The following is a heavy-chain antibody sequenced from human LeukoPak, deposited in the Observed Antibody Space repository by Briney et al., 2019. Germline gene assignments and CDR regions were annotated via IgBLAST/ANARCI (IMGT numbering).Heavy chain of an antibody. Sequence: PSETLSLTCTVSGGSISSSSYYWGWIRQPPGKGLEWIGSIYYSGSTYYNPSLKSRVTISVDTSKNQFSLKLSSVTAADTAVYYCARHYTEDRIKTYYYDSSGSNTYFDYWGQGTLVTVSS. V-gene: IGHV4-39*01. J-gene: IGHJ4*02. CDR2: IYYSGST. CDR1: GGSISSSSYY. D-gene: IGHD3-22*01. CDR3: ARHYTEDRIKTYYYDSSGSNTYFDY.